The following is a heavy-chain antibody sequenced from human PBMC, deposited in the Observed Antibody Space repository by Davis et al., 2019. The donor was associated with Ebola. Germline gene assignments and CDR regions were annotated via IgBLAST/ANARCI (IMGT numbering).Heavy chain of an antibody. D-gene: IGHD5-18*01. Sequence: GESLKISCAASGFTFSSYEMNWVRQAPGKGLEWVSKISSSGSTIYYADSVKGRFTISRDNAKNSLYLQMSSLRAEDTAVYYCARTTGYSYGYEGGFDPWGQGTLVTVSS. CDR1: GFTFSSYE. J-gene: IGHJ5*02. V-gene: IGHV3-48*03. CDR3: ARTTGYSYGYEGGFDP. CDR2: ISSSGSTI.